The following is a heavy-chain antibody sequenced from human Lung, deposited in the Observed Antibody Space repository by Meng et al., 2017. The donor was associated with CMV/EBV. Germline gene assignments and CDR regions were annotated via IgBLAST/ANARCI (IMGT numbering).Heavy chain of an antibody. Sequence: GESXKISXAASGFSFSDYYMDWVRQAPEKGLEWVGRIRNKANSYTTEYAASVKGRLIISRDDSENSLNLQMNSLKTEDTAVYYCTRAVSYSGRSYFDSWGQGTXVTVSS. CDR2: IRNKANSYTT. V-gene: IGHV3-72*01. CDR3: TRAVSYSGRSYFDS. CDR1: GFSFSDYY. D-gene: IGHD1-26*01. J-gene: IGHJ4*02.